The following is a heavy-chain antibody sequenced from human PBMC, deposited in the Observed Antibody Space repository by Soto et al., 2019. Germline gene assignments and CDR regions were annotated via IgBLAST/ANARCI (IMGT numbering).Heavy chain of an antibody. CDR2: ITSDTTTI. CDR3: ARSVEGHFDY. Sequence: EVQLAESGGNLVQPGGSLRLSCAASGFRFSIYSMNWVRQAPGKGLEWSAYITSDTTTIKYADSVKGRFTISRDNDKNLVYLHMNSLRDEDTAVYYCARSVEGHFDYWGQGTVVTVSA. D-gene: IGHD6-19*01. J-gene: IGHJ4*02. V-gene: IGHV3-48*02. CDR1: GFRFSIYS.